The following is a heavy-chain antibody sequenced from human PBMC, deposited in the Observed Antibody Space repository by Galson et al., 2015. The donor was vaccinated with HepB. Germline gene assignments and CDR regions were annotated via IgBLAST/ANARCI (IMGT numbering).Heavy chain of an antibody. D-gene: IGHD3-10*01. J-gene: IGHJ5*02. V-gene: IGHV7-4-1*02. Sequence: SVKVSCKASGYTFTGYGMNWVRQAPGQGLEWMGWINTNTANPTYAQAFTGRFVFSLDSSVSTAYLQISSLKAEDTAVYYCARTPYYDSGTFYNVWFDPWGQGTLVTVSS. CDR1: GYTFTGYG. CDR2: INTNTANP. CDR3: ARTPYYDSGTFYNVWFDP.